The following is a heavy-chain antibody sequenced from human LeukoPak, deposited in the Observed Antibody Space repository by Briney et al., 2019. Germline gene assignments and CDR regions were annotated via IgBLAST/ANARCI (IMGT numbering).Heavy chain of an antibody. CDR3: AKDWTGTKPFDL. Sequence: PGGSLRLSCAASGFTFSSYEMNWVRQAPGKGLEWVSCISSSGSTIYYADSVKGRFTISRDNAKNSLYLQMNSLRAEDTAVYYCAKDWTGTKPFDLWGRGTLVTVSS. D-gene: IGHD3/OR15-3a*01. J-gene: IGHJ2*01. CDR2: ISSSGSTI. V-gene: IGHV3-48*03. CDR1: GFTFSSYE.